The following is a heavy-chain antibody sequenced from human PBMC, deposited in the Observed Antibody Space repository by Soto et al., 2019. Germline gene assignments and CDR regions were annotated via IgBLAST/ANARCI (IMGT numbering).Heavy chain of an antibody. J-gene: IGHJ4*01. D-gene: IGHD1-1*01. CDR2: ISGSAIST. CDR1: GFTFSSYA. Sequence: EVHLLESGGGFVQPGGSLRLSCVASGFTFSSYAMTWVRQAPGKGLEWVASISGSAISTEYADSVRGRFTISRDNSKNTVLLQMQSLRADDSATYYCVNWNDEDVDWGQGTLVAVSS. V-gene: IGHV3-23*01. CDR3: VNWNDEDVD.